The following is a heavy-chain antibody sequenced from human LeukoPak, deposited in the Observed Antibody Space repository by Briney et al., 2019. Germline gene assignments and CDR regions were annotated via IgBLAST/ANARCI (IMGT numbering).Heavy chain of an antibody. Sequence: GGSLRLSCAASGFTFSSYGMHWVRQAPGKGLEWVAVISYDGSNKYYADSVKGRFTISRDNSKNTLYLQMNSLRAEDTAVYYCVRETEVLRVAVRHFDYWGQGTLVTVSS. J-gene: IGHJ4*02. CDR1: GFTFSSYG. D-gene: IGHD6-6*01. CDR2: ISYDGSNK. CDR3: VRETEVLRVAVRHFDY. V-gene: IGHV3-30*03.